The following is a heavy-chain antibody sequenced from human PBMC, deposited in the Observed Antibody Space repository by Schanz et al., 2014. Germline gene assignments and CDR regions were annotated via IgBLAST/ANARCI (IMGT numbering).Heavy chain of an antibody. J-gene: IGHJ3*02. CDR3: ARGGGPEDGFDI. V-gene: IGHV1-46*01. Sequence: QVQLVQSGAEVKKPGASVKVSCKASGYTFTNFFLHWVRQAPGQGLEWMGIINPIGGSTTYAQKFRGAVTLTTDTSTDTAYLELTSLRSEDTAVYYCARGGGPEDGFDIWGQGTILTVSS. D-gene: IGHD5-12*01. CDR1: GYTFTNFF. CDR2: INPIGGST.